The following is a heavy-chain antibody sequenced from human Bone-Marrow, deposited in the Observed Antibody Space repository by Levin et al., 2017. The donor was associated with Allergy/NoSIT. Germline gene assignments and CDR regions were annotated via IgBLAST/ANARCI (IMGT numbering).Heavy chain of an antibody. CDR2: NYHSGST. Sequence: LRLSCAVSGGSISSGGYSWSWIRQPPGKGLEWIGYNYHSGSTYYNPSLKSRVTISVDRSKNQFSLKLSSVTAADTAVYYCASYYGSGSLEPYFDYWGQGTLVTVSS. CDR3: ASYYGSGSLEPYFDY. J-gene: IGHJ4*02. D-gene: IGHD3-10*01. V-gene: IGHV4-30-2*01. CDR1: GGSISSGGYS.